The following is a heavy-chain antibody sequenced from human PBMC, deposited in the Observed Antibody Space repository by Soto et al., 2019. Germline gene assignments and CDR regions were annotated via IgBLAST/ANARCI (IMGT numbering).Heavy chain of an antibody. J-gene: IGHJ6*02. CDR1: GFTFSSYA. CDR2: ISGSGGST. D-gene: IGHD6-6*01. V-gene: IGHV3-23*01. CDR3: ARREQLAPYYFNYYGMDV. Sequence: PGGSLRLSCAASGFTFSSYAMSWVRQAPGKGLEWVSAISGSGGSTYYADSVKGRFTISRDNSKNTLYLQMNSLRAEDTAVYYCARREQLAPYYFNYYGMDVWGQGTTVTVSS.